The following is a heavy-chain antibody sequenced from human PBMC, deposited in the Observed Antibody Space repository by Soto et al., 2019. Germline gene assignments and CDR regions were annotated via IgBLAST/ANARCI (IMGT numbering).Heavy chain of an antibody. CDR2: ITTTSSTM. V-gene: IGHV3-48*02. CDR3: ARDSSGRQYYGMDV. J-gene: IGHJ6*02. D-gene: IGHD3-22*01. CDR1: GFVFGDYS. Sequence: PGGSLRLSCTPFGFVFGDYSMNWVRQAPGKGLEWISYITTTSSTMYYADSVKGRFTISRDNAKNSLYLQMNSLRDEDTAVYYCARDSSGRQYYGMDVWGQGTTVTVSS.